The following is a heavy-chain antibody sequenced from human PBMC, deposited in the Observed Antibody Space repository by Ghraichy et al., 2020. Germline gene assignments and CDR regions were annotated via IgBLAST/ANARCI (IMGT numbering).Heavy chain of an antibody. CDR1: GYTFTSYD. J-gene: IGHJ6*02. CDR3: ARGVYGSGSYEYYYGMDV. CDR2: MNPNSGNT. D-gene: IGHD3-10*01. Sequence: ASVKVSCKASGYTFTSYDINWVRQATGQGLEWMGWMNPNSGNTGYAQKFQGRVTMTRNTSISTAYMELSSLRSEDTAVYYCARGVYGSGSYEYYYGMDVWGQGTTVTVSS. V-gene: IGHV1-8*01.